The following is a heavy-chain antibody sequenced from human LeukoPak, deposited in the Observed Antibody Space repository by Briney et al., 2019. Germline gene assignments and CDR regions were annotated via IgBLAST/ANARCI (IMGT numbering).Heavy chain of an antibody. Sequence: QPGGSLRLSCAASEFTFSSYSMNWVRQAPGKGLEWASYISSISSTIYYADSVKGRFTISRDNAKNSLYLQMNSLRAEDTAVYYCAKDRKEWYTQLYFDYWGQGTLVTVSS. J-gene: IGHJ4*02. CDR3: AKDRKEWYTQLYFDY. CDR2: ISSISSTI. CDR1: EFTFSSYS. D-gene: IGHD3-3*01. V-gene: IGHV3-48*04.